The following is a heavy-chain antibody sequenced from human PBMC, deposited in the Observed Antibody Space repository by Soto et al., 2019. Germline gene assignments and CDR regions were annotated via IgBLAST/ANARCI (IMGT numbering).Heavy chain of an antibody. CDR3: SRDHGRYSYGYWFDP. J-gene: IGHJ5*02. D-gene: IGHD5-18*01. CDR1: GGSISSGDYY. Sequence: SETLSLTCTVSGGSISSGDYYWSWIRQPPGKGLEWIGYIYYSGSTYYNPSLKSRVTISVDTSKNQFSLKLSSVTAADTAVYYCSRDHGRYSYGYWFDPWGQGTLVTVSS. V-gene: IGHV4-30-4*01. CDR2: IYYSGST.